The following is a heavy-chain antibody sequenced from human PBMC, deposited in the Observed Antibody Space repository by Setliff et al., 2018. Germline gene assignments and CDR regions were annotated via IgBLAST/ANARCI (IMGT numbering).Heavy chain of an antibody. D-gene: IGHD3-22*01. J-gene: IGHJ4*02. CDR1: GFRFTNFG. CDR2: TIPIFGTT. CDR3: AREYGHSYDSTDYVYYFEY. V-gene: IGHV1-69*05. Sequence: ASVKVSCKTSGFRFTNFGFSWVRQAPGQGLEWMGGTIPIFGTTDYAQKFRGRVTIITDESTSTAYMELSSLRSEDTAVYFCAREYGHSYDSTDYVYYFEYWGQGTLVTVSS.